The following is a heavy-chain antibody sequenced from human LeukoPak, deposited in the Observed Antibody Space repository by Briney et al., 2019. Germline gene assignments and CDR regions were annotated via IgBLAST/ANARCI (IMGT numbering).Heavy chain of an antibody. D-gene: IGHD1-26*01. J-gene: IGHJ5*02. Sequence: GASVKVSCKASGYTFTGYYMHWVRQAPGQGLEWMGWINPNSGGTNYAQKFQGRVTMTRDTSISTAYMELSRLRSDDTAVYYCARDSEVIVGAIAPWGQGTLVTVSS. CDR2: INPNSGGT. CDR3: ARDSEVIVGAIAP. CDR1: GYTFTGYY. V-gene: IGHV1-2*02.